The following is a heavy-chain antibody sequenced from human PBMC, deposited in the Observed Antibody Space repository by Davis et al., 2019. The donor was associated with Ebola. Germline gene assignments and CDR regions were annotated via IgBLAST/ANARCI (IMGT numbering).Heavy chain of an antibody. D-gene: IGHD5-18*01. Sequence: PSETLSLTCTVSGGSISSYYWSWVWQPPGKGLEWIGYIYYSGSTNYNPSLKSRVTISVDTSKNQFSLKLSSVTAADTAVYYCAGFVDTGYEDGYFDYWGQGTLVTVSS. CDR1: GGSISSYY. V-gene: IGHV4-59*01. J-gene: IGHJ4*02. CDR3: AGFVDTGYEDGYFDY. CDR2: IYYSGST.